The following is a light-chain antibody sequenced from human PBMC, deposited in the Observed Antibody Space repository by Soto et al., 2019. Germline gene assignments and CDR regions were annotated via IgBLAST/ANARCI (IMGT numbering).Light chain of an antibody. CDR1: PGISSA. CDR2: DAS. Sequence: AIQLTQSPSSLSASVGDRVTITCRASPGISSALAWYKQKPGKAPKLLIYDASSLESGVPSRFSGSGSVTDFPLTSSSLQPEDFATYFRQQFNSYPITFGHGTRLEIK. J-gene: IGKJ5*01. CDR3: QQFNSYPIT. V-gene: IGKV1-13*02.